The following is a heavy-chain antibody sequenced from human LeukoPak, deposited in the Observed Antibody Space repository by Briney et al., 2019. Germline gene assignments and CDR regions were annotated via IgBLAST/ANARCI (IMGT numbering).Heavy chain of an antibody. CDR2: IRSKANSYAT. CDR3: TTRRPDAFDI. Sequence: GALRLSCAASGFTLSGSAMHWVRQASGKGLEWVGRIRSKANSYATAYAASVKGRFTISRDDSKNTAYLQMNSLKTEDTAVYYCTTRRPDAFDIWGQGTMVTVSS. J-gene: IGHJ3*02. V-gene: IGHV3-73*01. CDR1: GFTLSGSA.